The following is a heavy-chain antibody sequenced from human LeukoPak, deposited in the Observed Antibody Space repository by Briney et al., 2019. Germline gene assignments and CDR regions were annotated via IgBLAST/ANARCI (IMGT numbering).Heavy chain of an antibody. D-gene: IGHD6-13*01. Sequence: PSETLSLTCTVSGGSISSYYWSWIRQPAGKGLEWIGRIYTSGSTNYNPSLKSRVAMSVDTSKNQFSLKLSPVTAADTAVYYCARDSRAIGGVQQLAYYYYYMDVWGKGTTVTVSS. CDR3: ARDSRAIGGVQQLAYYYYYMDV. CDR1: GGSISSYY. V-gene: IGHV4-4*07. J-gene: IGHJ6*03. CDR2: IYTSGST.